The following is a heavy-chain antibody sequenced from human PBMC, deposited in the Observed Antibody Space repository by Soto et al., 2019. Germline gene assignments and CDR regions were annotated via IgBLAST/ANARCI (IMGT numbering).Heavy chain of an antibody. CDR1: GYTFSKYA. CDR2: INAGNGNT. V-gene: IGHV1-3*01. CDR3: AREGQAPYYYYGMDV. J-gene: IGHJ6*02. Sequence: ASVKVSCKASGYTFSKYAMQWVRQALGQRPEWMGWINAGNGNTKYSQKFQDRFTITRDTSANTAYMDLRSLRSDDTAVYYCAREGQAPYYYYGMDVWGQGTSVTVSS.